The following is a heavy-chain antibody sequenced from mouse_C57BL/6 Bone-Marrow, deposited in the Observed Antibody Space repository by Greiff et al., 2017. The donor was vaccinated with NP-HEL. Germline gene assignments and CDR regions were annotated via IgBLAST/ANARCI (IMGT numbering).Heavy chain of an antibody. CDR2: IWRGGST. V-gene: IGHV2-5*01. Sequence: VKLVESGPGLVQPSQSLSITCTVSGFSLTSYGVHWVRQSPGKGLEWLGVIWRGGSTDYNAAFMSRLSITKDNSKSQVFFKMNSLQADDTAIYYCATSIYYDYDWFAYWGQGTLVTVSA. CDR3: ATSIYYDYDWFAY. CDR1: GFSLTSYG. D-gene: IGHD2-4*01. J-gene: IGHJ3*01.